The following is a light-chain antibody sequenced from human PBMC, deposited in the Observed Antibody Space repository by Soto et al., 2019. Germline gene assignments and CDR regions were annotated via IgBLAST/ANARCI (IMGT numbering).Light chain of an antibody. CDR2: GAS. V-gene: IGKV3-20*01. CDR3: QQFSSYPLT. J-gene: IGKJ4*01. Sequence: EIVLTQSPGTLSLSPGERATLSCRXSQSVSSSYLAWYQQKPGQAPRLIIYGASSRATGIPDRFSGSGSGTDFTLTISRLEPEDFAVYYCQQFSSYPLTFGGGTKVDI. CDR1: QSVSSSY.